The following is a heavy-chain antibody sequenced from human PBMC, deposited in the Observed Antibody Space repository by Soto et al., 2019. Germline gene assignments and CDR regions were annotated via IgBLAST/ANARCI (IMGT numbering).Heavy chain of an antibody. CDR1: GGSFSSYA. CDR3: AREGRHFDY. V-gene: IGHV1-69*13. CDR2: INPIFGAA. J-gene: IGHJ4*02. Sequence: SVKVSCKASGGSFSSYAISWVRQAPGQGLEWMGAINPIFGAAHYAQKFQGRVTITADEITSTAYMELTGLSSDDTAVYFCAREGRHFDYWGRG.